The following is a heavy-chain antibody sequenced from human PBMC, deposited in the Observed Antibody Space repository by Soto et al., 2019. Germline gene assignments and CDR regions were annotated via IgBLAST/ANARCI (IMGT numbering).Heavy chain of an antibody. Sequence: QVQLVESGGGVGQPGRSLRLSCEASGFTFSNYGMHWVRQAPGKGLEWVAVIWNDGTSRYYADSVKGRFTISRDNSKNTLFLQMNNLRAEDTAVYYCARPDIVAAIGGALDCWCQGTLVTVSS. V-gene: IGHV3-33*01. J-gene: IGHJ4*02. CDR2: IWNDGTSR. CDR3: ARPDIVAAIGGALDC. D-gene: IGHD5-12*01. CDR1: GFTFSNYG.